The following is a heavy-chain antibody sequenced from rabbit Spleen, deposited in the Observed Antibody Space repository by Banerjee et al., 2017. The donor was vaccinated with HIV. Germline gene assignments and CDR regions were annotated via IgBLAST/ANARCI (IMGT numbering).Heavy chain of an antibody. CDR2: IYAGSFDST. V-gene: IGHV1S40*01. CDR3: ARDGGSNVYVPELDL. Sequence: EESGGGLVKPGASLTLTCTASGVSFSFSSYMCWVRQAPGKGLEWIACIYAGSFDSTAYASWAKGRFTISRTSSTTMTLQVTSLTAADTATYFCARDGGSNVYVPELDLWGPGTLVTVS. D-gene: IGHD6-1*01. CDR1: GVSFSFSSY. J-gene: IGHJ3*01.